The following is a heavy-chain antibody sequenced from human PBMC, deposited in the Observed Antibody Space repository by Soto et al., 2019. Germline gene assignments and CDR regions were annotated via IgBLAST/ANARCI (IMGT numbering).Heavy chain of an antibody. CDR1: GGSISSGDYY. CDR2: IYYSGST. CDR3: ARTQSDLYYYGMDD. V-gene: IGHV4-30-4*01. Sequence: QVQLQESGPGLVKPSQTLSLTCTVSGGSISSGDYYWSWIRQPPGKDLEWIGYIYYSGSTYYNPSLRSRVTIPVDTSKNQYSLKLSSVTAADTDVYYCARTQSDLYYYGMDDWGQGTTVTVCS. J-gene: IGHJ6*02.